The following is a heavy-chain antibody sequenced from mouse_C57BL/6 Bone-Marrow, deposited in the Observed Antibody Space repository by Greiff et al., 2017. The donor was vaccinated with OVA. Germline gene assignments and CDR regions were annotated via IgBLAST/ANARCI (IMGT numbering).Heavy chain of an antibody. Sequence: VKLMESGAELMKPGASVKLSCKATGYTFTGYWIEWVKQRPGHGLEWIGEILPGSGSTNYNEKFKGKATFTADTSSNTAYMQLSSLTTADSAVYYCARGDTTVVDWYFDVWGTGTTVTVSS. D-gene: IGHD1-1*01. J-gene: IGHJ1*03. V-gene: IGHV1-9*01. CDR1: GYTFTGYW. CDR2: ILPGSGST. CDR3: ARGDTTVVDWYFDV.